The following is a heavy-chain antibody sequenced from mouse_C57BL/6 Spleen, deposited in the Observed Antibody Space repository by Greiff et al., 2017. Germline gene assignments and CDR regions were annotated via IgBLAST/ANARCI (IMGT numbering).Heavy chain of an antibody. CDR3: VRSTRITTDAMDY. Sequence: VQLQQPGAELVKPGASVKLSCKASGYTFTSYWMHWVKQRPGQGLEWIGMIHPNSGSTNYNEKFKSKATLTVDKSSSTAYMQLSSLTSEDSAVYYCVRSTRITTDAMDYWGQGTSVTVSS. J-gene: IGHJ4*01. D-gene: IGHD2-4*01. CDR1: GYTFTSYW. V-gene: IGHV1-64*01. CDR2: IHPNSGST.